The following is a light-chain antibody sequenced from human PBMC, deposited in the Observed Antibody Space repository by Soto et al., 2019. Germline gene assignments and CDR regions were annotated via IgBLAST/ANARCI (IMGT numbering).Light chain of an antibody. CDR2: FNN. CDR1: SSNIGSNT. J-gene: IGLJ2*01. Sequence: SVLTQPPSASGTPGQSVTISCFGSSSNIGSNTVIWYQQLQGTAPNDLIYFNNQQPSAVPNRFSGSKSANSASLAISGLQDDDEADYFFSAWDYSLNGRVFGGGTQLSVL. V-gene: IGLV1-44*01. CDR3: SAWDYSLNGRV.